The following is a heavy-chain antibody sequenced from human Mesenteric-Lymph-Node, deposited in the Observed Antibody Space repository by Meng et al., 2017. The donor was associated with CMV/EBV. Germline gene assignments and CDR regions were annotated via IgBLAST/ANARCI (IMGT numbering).Heavy chain of an antibody. Sequence: GGVGGFLSDYYWTWIRQPPGKGLEWIGEIYVSGSTNNNQSLKGRVTMSIDTSKNQFSLQLSSMTAADTAFYYCARVWRQRILYYFDYWGQGALVTVSS. CDR3: ARVWRQRILYYFDY. CDR1: GGFLSDYY. V-gene: IGHV4-34*01. CDR2: IYVSGST. J-gene: IGHJ4*02. D-gene: IGHD1-1*01.